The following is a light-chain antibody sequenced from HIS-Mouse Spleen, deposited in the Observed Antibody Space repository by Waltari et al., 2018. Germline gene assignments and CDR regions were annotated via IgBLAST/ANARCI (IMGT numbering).Light chain of an antibody. V-gene: IGKV1-9*01. CDR2: AAS. CDR1: QGIISY. Sequence: DIQLTQSPSFLSASVGDRVTITCRASQGIISYLAWYQQKPGKAPKLLIYAASTLQSGVPSRFSGSGSGTEFTLTISSLQPEDFATYYCQQLNSYPQETFGGGTKVEIK. J-gene: IGKJ4*01. CDR3: QQLNSYPQET.